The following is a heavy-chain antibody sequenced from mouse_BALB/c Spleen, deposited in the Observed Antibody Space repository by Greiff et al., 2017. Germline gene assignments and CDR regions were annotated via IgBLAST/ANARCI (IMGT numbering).Heavy chain of an antibody. J-gene: IGHJ4*01. CDR3: ARRDYYGRDAMDY. CDR2: ISSGGGST. CDR1: GFAFSSYD. Sequence: EVNVVESGGGLVKPGGSLKLSCAASGFAFSSYDMSWVRQTPEKRLEWVAYISSGGGSTYYPDTVKGRFTISRDNAKNTLYLQMSSLKSEDTAMYYCARRDYYGRDAMDYWGQGTSVTVSS. V-gene: IGHV5-12-1*01. D-gene: IGHD1-1*01.